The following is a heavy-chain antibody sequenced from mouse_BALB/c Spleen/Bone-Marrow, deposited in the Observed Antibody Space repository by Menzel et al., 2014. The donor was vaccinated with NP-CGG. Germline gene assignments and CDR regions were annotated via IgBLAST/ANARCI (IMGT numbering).Heavy chain of an antibody. CDR3: ARYDGPAWFAY. CDR1: GYTFTSYW. CDR2: NNPSNGRT. J-gene: IGHJ3*01. Sequence: QVQLQQSGAELVKPGASVKLSCKASGYTFTSYWIHWVKQRPGQGLEWIGENNPSNGRTNYNEKFKSKATLTVDKSSTTACMQLSSLTSEDSAVYYCARYDGPAWFAYWGQGTLVTVSA. V-gene: IGHV1S81*02. D-gene: IGHD2-3*01.